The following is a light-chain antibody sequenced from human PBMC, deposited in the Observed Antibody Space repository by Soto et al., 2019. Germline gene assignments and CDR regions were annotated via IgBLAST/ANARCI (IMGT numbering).Light chain of an antibody. V-gene: IGLV1-51*01. CDR3: GSWDSSLSAYV. Sequence: QSVMTQPPSVSAAPRQRVTISCSGSSSNIGGNSVSWDQQLPGTAPKLLIYDDDKRPSGIPDRFSGSKSGTSATLGITGFQTGDESDYYCGSWDSSLSAYVFGTGTKVTVL. CDR2: DDD. CDR1: SSNIGGNS. J-gene: IGLJ1*01.